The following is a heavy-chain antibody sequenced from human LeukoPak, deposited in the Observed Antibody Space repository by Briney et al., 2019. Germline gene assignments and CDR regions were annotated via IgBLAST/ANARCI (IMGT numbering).Heavy chain of an antibody. J-gene: IGHJ4*02. CDR2: INSDGSST. Sequence: GGSLRLSCAASGFTFSSYWMHWVRQAPGMGLVWVSRINSDGSSTSYADSVKGRFTISRDNAKNTLYLQMNSLRAEDTAVYYCARAFYYDILTGHAAHDYWGQGTLVTVSS. CDR3: ARAFYYDILTGHAAHDY. D-gene: IGHD3-9*01. CDR1: GFTFSSYW. V-gene: IGHV3-74*01.